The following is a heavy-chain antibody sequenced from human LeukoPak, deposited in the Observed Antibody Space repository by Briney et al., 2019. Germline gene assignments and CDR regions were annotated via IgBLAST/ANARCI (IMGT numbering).Heavy chain of an antibody. CDR1: GFTFSSYA. CDR3: AKVPYDFWSGYQCVDI. J-gene: IGHJ3*02. D-gene: IGHD3-3*01. V-gene: IGHV3-23*01. CDR2: ISGSGGST. Sequence: GGSLRLSCAASGFTFSSYAMSWVRQAPGKGLEWGSAISGSGGSTYYTDSVKGRFTISRDNSKNTLYLQMNSLRAEDTAVYYCAKVPYDFWSGYQCVDIWGQGTMVTVSS.